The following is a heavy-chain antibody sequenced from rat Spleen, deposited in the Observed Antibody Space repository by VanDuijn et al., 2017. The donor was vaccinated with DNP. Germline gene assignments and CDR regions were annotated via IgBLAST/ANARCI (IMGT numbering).Heavy chain of an antibody. CDR1: GFSLTSYG. Sequence: QVQLKESGPGLVQPSHTLSLTCTVSGFSLTSYGVSWVRQPPGKGLEWIAAMSTSGDTSYNSVLKSRLSNSRDTSKNQVFLKMNSLQTEDTAIYFCTRDLRVATGHPYGLDPWGQGISVTVSS. V-gene: IGHV2S8*01. J-gene: IGHJ4*01. CDR3: TRDLRVATGHPYGLDP. D-gene: IGHD1-3*01. CDR2: MSTSGDT.